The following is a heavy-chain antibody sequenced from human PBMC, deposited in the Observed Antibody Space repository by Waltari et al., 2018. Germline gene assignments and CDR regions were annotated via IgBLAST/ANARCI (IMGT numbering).Heavy chain of an antibody. V-gene: IGHV3-64D*08. D-gene: IGHD2-15*01. Sequence: EVQLVESGGGLVQPGESLRVSCSASGFTFSSYAMQWVRQAPGKGLEWISAIGIDERRTFYAAPVKGRFTISRDNSKNTVYLQMSSLTAEDTGIYYCVKYCNPATCYSEFFQHWGQGTLVTVSS. CDR2: IGIDERRT. CDR1: GFTFSSYA. CDR3: VKYCNPATCYSEFFQH. J-gene: IGHJ1*01.